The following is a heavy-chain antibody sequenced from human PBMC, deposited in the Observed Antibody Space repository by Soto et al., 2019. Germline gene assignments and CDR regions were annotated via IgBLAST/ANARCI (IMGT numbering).Heavy chain of an antibody. CDR3: AKDPNIVVVPAATGGMDV. J-gene: IGHJ6*02. V-gene: IGHV1-2*02. CDR2: INPNSGGT. CDR1: GYTFTDYY. Sequence: GASVKVSCKSSGYTFTDYYMHWVRQAAGQGLEWMGWINPNSGGTNYAQKFQGRVTMTRVTSISTAYMELSSLRSDDTALYYCAKDPNIVVVPAATGGMDVWGQAPTVIVSS. D-gene: IGHD2-2*01.